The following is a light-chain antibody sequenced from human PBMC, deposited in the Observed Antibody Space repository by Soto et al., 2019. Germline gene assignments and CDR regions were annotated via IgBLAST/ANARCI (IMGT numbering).Light chain of an antibody. V-gene: IGLV2-14*01. CDR2: EVS. J-gene: IGLJ1*01. CDR1: SSDVGGYTY. Sequence: QSVLTQPASVSVSPGQSITISCSGTSSDVGGYTYVSWYQQHPGKAPKLIIYEVSNRPSGVSNRFSGSRSGNTASLTISGLQAEDEADYYCNSYTSGSTYVFGTGTKVTVL. CDR3: NSYTSGSTYV.